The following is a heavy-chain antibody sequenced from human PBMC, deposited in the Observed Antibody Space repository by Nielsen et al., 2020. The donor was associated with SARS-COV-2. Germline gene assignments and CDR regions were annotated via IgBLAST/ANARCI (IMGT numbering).Heavy chain of an antibody. V-gene: IGHV6-1*01. D-gene: IGHD2-2*01. CDR2: TYYRSKWYN. CDR3: ARLVVVPAATRRWFDP. Sequence: SQTLSLTCAISGDSVSSNSAAWNWIRQSPSRGLEWLGRTYYRSKWYNDYAVSVKSRITINPDTSKNQFSLQLNSVTPEDTAVYYCARLVVVPAATRRWFDPWGQGTLVTDSS. CDR1: GDSVSSNSAA. J-gene: IGHJ5*02.